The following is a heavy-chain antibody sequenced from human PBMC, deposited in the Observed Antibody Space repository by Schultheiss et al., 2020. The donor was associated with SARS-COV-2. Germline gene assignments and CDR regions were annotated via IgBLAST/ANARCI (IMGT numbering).Heavy chain of an antibody. Sequence: GGSLRLSCAASGFTFSIYGMHWVRQAPGKGLEWLANIKQDGSEKYYVDSVKGRFTISRDNAKNSLYLQMNSLRAEDTAVYYCARGKQYSSSYYYYGMDVWGQGTTVTVSS. J-gene: IGHJ6*02. CDR1: GFTFSIYG. D-gene: IGHD6-6*01. CDR2: IKQDGSEK. CDR3: ARGKQYSSSYYYYGMDV. V-gene: IGHV3-7*01.